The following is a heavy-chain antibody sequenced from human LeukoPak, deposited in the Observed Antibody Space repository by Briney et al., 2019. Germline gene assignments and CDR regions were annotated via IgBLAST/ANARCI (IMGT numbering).Heavy chain of an antibody. Sequence: SETLSLTCAVYGGSFSGYYWSWIRQPPGKGLEWIGEINHSGSTNYNPSLKSRVTMSVDTSKNQFSLKLSSVTAADTAVYYCVRGYYMDVWGKGTTVTISS. J-gene: IGHJ6*03. CDR3: VRGYYMDV. V-gene: IGHV4-34*01. CDR1: GGSFSGYY. CDR2: INHSGST.